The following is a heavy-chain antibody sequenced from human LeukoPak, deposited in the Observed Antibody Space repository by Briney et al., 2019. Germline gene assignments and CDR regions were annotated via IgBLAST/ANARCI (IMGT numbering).Heavy chain of an antibody. J-gene: IGHJ4*02. CDR2: ISGSGGST. CDR1: GFTFSSYA. D-gene: IGHD2-21*02. CDR3: AREIVVVTADALDY. Sequence: GGSLRLSCAASGFTFSSYAMSWVRQAPGKGLEWVSAISGSGGSTYYADSVKGRFTISRDNAKNSLYLQMNSLRAEDTAVYYCAREIVVVTADALDYWGQGTLVTVSS. V-gene: IGHV3-23*01.